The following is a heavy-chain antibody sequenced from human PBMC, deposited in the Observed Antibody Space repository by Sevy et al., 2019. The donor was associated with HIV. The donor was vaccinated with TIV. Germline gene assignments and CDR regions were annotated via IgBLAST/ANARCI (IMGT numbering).Heavy chain of an antibody. V-gene: IGHV4-31*03. D-gene: IGHD3-22*01. CDR2: IYYSGST. CDR1: GGSISSGGYY. CDR3: ARSAGPATQYLYYDSSGLSRTFDY. J-gene: IGHJ4*02. Sequence: SETLSLTCTVSGGSISSGGYYWSWTRHHPGKGLEWIGYIYYSGSTYYNPSLKSRVTISVDTSKNQFSLKLSSVTAADTAVYYCARSAGPATQYLYYDSSGLSRTFDYWGQGTLVTVSS.